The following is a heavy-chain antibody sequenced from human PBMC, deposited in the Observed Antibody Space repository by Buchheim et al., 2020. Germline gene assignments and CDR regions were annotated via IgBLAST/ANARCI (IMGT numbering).Heavy chain of an antibody. V-gene: IGHV3-23*04. D-gene: IGHD4-11*01. CDR3: AKGSRGYTNYYFDY. J-gene: IGHJ4*02. Sequence: EVQLVDSGGGLVQPGESLRLSCAASGFSFSGYAMSWVRQAPGKGLEWVSSISGSGATTFNADSVKGRVTISRDKSKNMLYLQMNSLRAEDTAVYFCAKGSRGYTNYYFDYWGQGTL. CDR1: GFSFSGYA. CDR2: ISGSGATT.